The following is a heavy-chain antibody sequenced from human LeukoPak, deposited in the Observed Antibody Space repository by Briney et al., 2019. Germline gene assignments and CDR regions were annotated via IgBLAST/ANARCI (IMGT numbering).Heavy chain of an antibody. J-gene: IGHJ4*02. Sequence: GGSLRLSCAASGFTFNNYWMSWVRQAPGKGLEWVANIKQDGSEKYYVGSVKGRFTNSRDNDKNSLYLQMNSLRADDTAVYYCARGGALGSGWYRWGQGTRVTVSS. CDR3: ARGGALGSGWYR. CDR1: GFTFNNYW. CDR2: IKQDGSEK. D-gene: IGHD6-19*01. V-gene: IGHV3-7*03.